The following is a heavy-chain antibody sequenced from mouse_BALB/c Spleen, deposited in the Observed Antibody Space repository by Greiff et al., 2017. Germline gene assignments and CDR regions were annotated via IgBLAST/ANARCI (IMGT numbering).Heavy chain of an antibody. J-gene: IGHJ1*01. CDR1: GFNIKDYY. CDR3: NACCSSYWYFDF. V-gene: IGHV14-4*02. Sequence: EVQLQQSGAELVRSGASVKLSCTASGFNIKDYYMHWVKQRPEQGLEWIGWIDPENGDTEYAPKFQGKATMTADTSSNTAYLQLSSLTSEDTAVYYCNACCSSYWYFDFWGAGTTVTVSS. CDR2: IDPENGDT. D-gene: IGHD1-1*01.